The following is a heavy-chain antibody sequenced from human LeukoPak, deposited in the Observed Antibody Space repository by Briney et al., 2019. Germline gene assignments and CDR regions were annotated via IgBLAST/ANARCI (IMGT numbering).Heavy chain of an antibody. CDR1: GGSLSSYY. D-gene: IGHD6-19*01. CDR2: IYYTGST. J-gene: IGHJ4*02. Sequence: PSETLSLTCTVSGGSLSSYYWSWIRQPPGKGLEWIGYIYYTGSTNYNPSLKSRVTISVDTSKNQFSLKLSSVTAADTAVYYCARRLAVAGAFDYWGQGTLVTVSS. CDR3: ARRLAVAGAFDY. V-gene: IGHV4-59*08.